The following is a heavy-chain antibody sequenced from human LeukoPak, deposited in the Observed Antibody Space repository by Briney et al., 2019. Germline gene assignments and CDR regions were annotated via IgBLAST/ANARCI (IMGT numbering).Heavy chain of an antibody. V-gene: IGHV4-61*08. CDR2: IYYTGNT. Sequence: SETLSLTCTVSGGSISSGGYYWSWIRQPPGKGLEWIGYIYYTGNTNYNPSLKSRVTISLDTSKNQFSLKLTSVTAADTAVYYCARSASSSSRSAFDIWGQGTMVTVSS. D-gene: IGHD6-6*01. J-gene: IGHJ3*02. CDR3: ARSASSSSRSAFDI. CDR1: GGSISSGGYY.